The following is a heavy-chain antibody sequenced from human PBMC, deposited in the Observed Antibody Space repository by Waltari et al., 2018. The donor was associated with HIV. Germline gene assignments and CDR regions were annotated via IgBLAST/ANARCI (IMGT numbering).Heavy chain of an antibody. Sequence: QLQLQESGPGLVKPSETLSLTCTVSGGSISSSSYYWGWIRQPPGKGLEWIGGIYYSGSTYYNPSLKSRVTISVDTSKNQFSLKLSSVTAADTSVYYCARGEFLDYWGQGTLVTVSS. CDR1: GGSISSSSYY. CDR2: IYYSGST. D-gene: IGHD3-10*01. CDR3: ARGEFLDY. J-gene: IGHJ4*02. V-gene: IGHV4-39*07.